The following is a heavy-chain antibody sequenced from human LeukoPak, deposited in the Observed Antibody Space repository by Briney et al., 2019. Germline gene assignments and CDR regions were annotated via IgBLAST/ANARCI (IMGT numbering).Heavy chain of an antibody. CDR3: ARDQKVGATPYFGMDV. V-gene: IGHV1-69*04. CDR2: IIPMIGAL. Sequence: SVKVSCKASGGTYSSYAINWVRQAPGQGLEWMGRIIPMIGALKYAQKFQGRVTITADKSTSTAHMEVNSLKSEDTAVYYCARDQKVGATPYFGMDVWGRGTTVTVSS. D-gene: IGHD1-26*01. CDR1: GGTYSSYA. J-gene: IGHJ6*02.